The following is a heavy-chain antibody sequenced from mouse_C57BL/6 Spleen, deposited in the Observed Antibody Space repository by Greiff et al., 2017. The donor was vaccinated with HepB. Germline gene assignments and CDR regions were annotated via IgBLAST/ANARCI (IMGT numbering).Heavy chain of an antibody. J-gene: IGHJ1*03. CDR2: INPSTGGT. CDR1: GYSFTGYY. D-gene: IGHD1-1*01. CDR3: AKNYGPWYFDV. Sequence: EVQLQQSGPELVKPGASVKISCKASGYSFTGYYMNWVKQSPEKSLEWIGEINPSTGGTTYNQKLKAKATLTVDKSSSTAYMQLKSLTSEDSAVYDCAKNYGPWYFDVWGTGTTVTVAS. V-gene: IGHV1-42*01.